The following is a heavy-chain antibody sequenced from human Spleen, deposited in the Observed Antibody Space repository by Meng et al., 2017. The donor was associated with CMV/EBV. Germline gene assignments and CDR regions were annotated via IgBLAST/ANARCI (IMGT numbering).Heavy chain of an antibody. V-gene: IGHV4-39*01. CDR1: ISSSRYY. Sequence: ISSSRYYLGWVRQPPGKGLEWIGSIYYSGSTYYNPSLTNRVTISVDTSKNQFSLKLSSVTAADTAVYYCAREKYCSSTSCYSVAFDYWGQGTLVTVSS. CDR2: IYYSGST. D-gene: IGHD2-2*01. J-gene: IGHJ4*02. CDR3: AREKYCSSTSCYSVAFDY.